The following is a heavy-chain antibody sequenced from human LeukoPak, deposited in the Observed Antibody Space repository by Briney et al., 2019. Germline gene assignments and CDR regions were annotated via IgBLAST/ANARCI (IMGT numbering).Heavy chain of an antibody. J-gene: IGHJ4*02. V-gene: IGHV1-18*01. CDR2: ISAYNGHT. D-gene: IGHD1-26*01. CDR3: ARPYKGAVGDY. Sequence: ASVKVSCKASGYPFTSYGISWVRQAPGQGLEWMGWISAYNGHTNYAQMRQGRVTMTTDTSTTTAYMELRNLRSDDTAIYYCARPYKGAVGDYWGQGTLVTVSS. CDR1: GYPFTSYG.